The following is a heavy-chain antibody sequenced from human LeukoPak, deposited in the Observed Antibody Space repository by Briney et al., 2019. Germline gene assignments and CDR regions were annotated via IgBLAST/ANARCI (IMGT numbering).Heavy chain of an antibody. CDR2: ISGSGAHT. CDR1: GIMFSDYS. Sequence: PGASLRLSCAASGIMFSDYSMSWVRQAPGKGLEWVSIISGSGAHTYYAASVTGRFTLSRDNSKNTLFLRMNSLRVEDTAVYFCAKMYHMHTSYYYGMDAWGHGTAVTVSS. V-gene: IGHV3-23*01. D-gene: IGHD2-2*01. CDR3: AKMYHMHTSYYYGMDA. J-gene: IGHJ6*02.